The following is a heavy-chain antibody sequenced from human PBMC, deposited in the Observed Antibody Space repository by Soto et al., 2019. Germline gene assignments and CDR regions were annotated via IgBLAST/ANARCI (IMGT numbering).Heavy chain of an antibody. CDR3: ARDSRTPSGGMDV. CDR2: IYYSAST. CDR1: GASLNSGDYH. V-gene: IGHV4-30-4*01. J-gene: IGHJ6*02. Sequence: QVQLQESGPGLVKPSQTLSLTCTVSGASLNSGDYHWTWIRQFPGKGLEWIEGIYYSASTHYKPALVSRLSISLDTSKNQFSLNLTSVTAADTAVYYCARDSRTPSGGMDVWGQGTTVTVS.